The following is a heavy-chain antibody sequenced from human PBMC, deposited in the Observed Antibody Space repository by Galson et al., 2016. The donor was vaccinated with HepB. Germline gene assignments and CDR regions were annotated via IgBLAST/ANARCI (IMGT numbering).Heavy chain of an antibody. CDR1: GFNFGSFS. D-gene: IGHD5/OR15-5a*01. CDR2: ISSSSSTI. CDR3: ARGVNDYGDY. J-gene: IGHJ4*02. V-gene: IGHV3-48*01. Sequence: SLRLSCAASGFNFGSFSMHWVRQAPGKGLEGVAYISSSSSTIYYADSAKGRFTISRDNAKNSLYLQMDRLRAEDTAMYFCARGVNDYGDYWGQGTLVTVSP.